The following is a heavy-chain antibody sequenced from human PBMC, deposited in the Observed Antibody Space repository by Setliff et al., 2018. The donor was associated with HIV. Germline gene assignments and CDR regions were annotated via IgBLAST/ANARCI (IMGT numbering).Heavy chain of an antibody. CDR1: GYTFTTYA. CDR2: INAGNGNA. D-gene: IGHD5-18*01. J-gene: IGHJ4*02. Sequence: ASVKVSCKASGYTFTTYALHWVRQAPGQRLEWMGWINAGNGNAKYSQKFQGRVTITRDTSASTAYMELSSLTSEDTAVYYCAREAYSYGYVLPATRFGYYFDSWGQGTLVTVSS. V-gene: IGHV1-3*01. CDR3: AREAYSYGYVLPATRFGYYFDS.